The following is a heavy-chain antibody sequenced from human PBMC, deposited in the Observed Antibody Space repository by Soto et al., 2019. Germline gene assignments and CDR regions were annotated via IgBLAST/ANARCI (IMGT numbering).Heavy chain of an antibody. CDR2: IYYSGST. J-gene: IGHJ4*02. V-gene: IGHV4-39*07. CDR1: GGSISRSSYY. Sequence: KLSETVSLTCTVSGGSISRSSYYWGWIRQHKGKGLEGIGSIYYSGSTYYNPSLKSRVTISVDTSKNQFSLKLSSVTTADTAVYYCARDRDFRFVYWGQGTQVTVSS. CDR3: ARDRDFRFVY.